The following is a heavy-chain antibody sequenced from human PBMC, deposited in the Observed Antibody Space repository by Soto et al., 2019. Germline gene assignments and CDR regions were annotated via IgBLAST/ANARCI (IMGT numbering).Heavy chain of an antibody. CDR2: ISDSGGST. J-gene: IGHJ4*02. Sequence: EVQLLESGGGLVQPGGSLRLSCAASGFTFSTYAMSWVRQAPGKGLEWVSAISDSGGSTYYADSVKGRFTISRDNSKNKLYLQMTGLRAEESAVYYCGVVAAHWGQGILVTVSS. V-gene: IGHV3-23*01. CDR1: GFTFSTYA. D-gene: IGHD2-15*01. CDR3: GVVAAH.